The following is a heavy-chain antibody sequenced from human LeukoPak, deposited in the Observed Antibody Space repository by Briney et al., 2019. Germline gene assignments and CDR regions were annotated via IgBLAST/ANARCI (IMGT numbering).Heavy chain of an antibody. Sequence: PGGSLRLSCAASGFTFSTCAMSWVRQAPGKGLEWVSSITGSGGSTYYADSVKGLFTISRDNSKNTLYLQMNSLRARDTAVYYCAKEDNEIYSYGLFDYWGQGTLVTVSS. CDR2: ITGSGGST. CDR1: GFTFSTCA. V-gene: IGHV3-23*01. D-gene: IGHD5-18*01. CDR3: AKEDNEIYSYGLFDY. J-gene: IGHJ4*02.